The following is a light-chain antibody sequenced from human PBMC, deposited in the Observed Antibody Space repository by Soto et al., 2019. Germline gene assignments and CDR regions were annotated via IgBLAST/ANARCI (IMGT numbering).Light chain of an antibody. V-gene: IGLV1-40*01. J-gene: IGLJ2*01. CDR1: SSNIGAGYD. CDR2: GNS. CDR3: QSYDSSLSAGVV. Sequence: QSVLTQPPSVSRAPGQRVTISCTGSSSNIGAGYDVHWYQQLPGTAPKLLIYGNSNRPSGVPDRFSGSKSGTSASLAITGLQAEDEADYYCQSYDSSLSAGVVFGGGTKLIVL.